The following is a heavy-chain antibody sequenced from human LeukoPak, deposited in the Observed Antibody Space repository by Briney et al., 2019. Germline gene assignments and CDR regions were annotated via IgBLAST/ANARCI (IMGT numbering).Heavy chain of an antibody. J-gene: IGHJ3*02. CDR1: NASISTYY. CDR2: ISSSGNT. Sequence: SETLSLTCTVFNASISTYYWSWIRQPPGKGLEWIGYISSSGNTNYNPSLKRRLSISVDTSKNQFSLRLTSVTAADTAVYYCARVLTIFGVVISYGAFDIWGQGTVVTVSS. V-gene: IGHV4-59*01. D-gene: IGHD3-3*01. CDR3: ARVLTIFGVVISYGAFDI.